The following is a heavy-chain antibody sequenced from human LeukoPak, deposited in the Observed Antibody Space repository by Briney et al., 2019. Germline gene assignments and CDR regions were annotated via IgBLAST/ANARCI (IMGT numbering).Heavy chain of an antibody. Sequence: GGSLRLSCAASGFTFDDYGMSWVRQAPGKGLEWVSGINWNGGSTGYADSVKGRFTISRDNAKNSLYLQMNSLRAEDTALYYCARDRPLRYTNGVCLDYWGQGTLVTVSS. CDR2: INWNGGST. J-gene: IGHJ4*02. V-gene: IGHV3-20*04. CDR1: GFTFDDYG. CDR3: ARDRPLRYTNGVCLDY. D-gene: IGHD2-8*01.